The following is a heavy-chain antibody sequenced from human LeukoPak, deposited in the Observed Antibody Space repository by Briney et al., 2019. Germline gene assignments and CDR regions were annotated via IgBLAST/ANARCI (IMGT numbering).Heavy chain of an antibody. V-gene: IGHV3-74*01. CDR3: VRLLDLDF. CDR2: INNDGGVT. J-gene: IGHJ4*02. CDR1: GFTFSNYW. Sequence: GGSLRLSCAASGFTFSNYWMHWVRQAPGKGLVWVSRINNDGGVTDYADSVKGRFTISRDNAKNTLYLQMNSLRVEDTAVYYCVRLLDLDFWGQGTLVSVSS. D-gene: IGHD1-1*01.